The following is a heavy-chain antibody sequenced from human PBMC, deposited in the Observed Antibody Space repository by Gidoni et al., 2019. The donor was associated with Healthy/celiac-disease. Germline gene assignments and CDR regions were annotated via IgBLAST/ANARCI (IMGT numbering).Heavy chain of an antibody. CDR3: AKDQEAMVIGDYFDY. Sequence: EVQLLESGGGLVQPGGSLRLSCAASGFTFSGYAMSWVRQAPGKGLEGVAAISGSGGSTYYADSVKGRFTISRDNSKNKLYLQMNSLRAEDTAVYYCAKDQEAMVIGDYFDYWGQGTLVTVSS. D-gene: IGHD5-18*01. J-gene: IGHJ4*02. CDR1: GFTFSGYA. V-gene: IGHV3-23*01. CDR2: ISGSGGST.